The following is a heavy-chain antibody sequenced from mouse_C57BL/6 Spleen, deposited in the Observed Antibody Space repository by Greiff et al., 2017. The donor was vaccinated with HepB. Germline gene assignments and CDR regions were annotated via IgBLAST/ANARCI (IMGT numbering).Heavy chain of an antibody. J-gene: IGHJ2*01. CDR2: IDPETGGT. Sequence: QVQLKESGAELVRPGASVTLSCKASGYTFTDYEMHWVKQTPVHGLEWIGAIDPETGGTAYNQKFKGKAILTADKSSSTAYMELRSLTSEDSAVYYCTRKLITTVVATSYYFDYWGQGTTLTVSS. V-gene: IGHV1-15*01. CDR3: TRKLITTVVATSYYFDY. D-gene: IGHD1-1*01. CDR1: GYTFTDYE.